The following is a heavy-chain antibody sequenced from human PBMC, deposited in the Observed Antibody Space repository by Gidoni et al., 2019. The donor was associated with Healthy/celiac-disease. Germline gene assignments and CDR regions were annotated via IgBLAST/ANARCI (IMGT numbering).Heavy chain of an antibody. CDR1: GYSFTSYW. D-gene: IGHD5-18*01. CDR3: VQIHPDAFDI. CDR2: IYPCDSDT. Sequence: EVQLVQPGAEVKKRGESLKISCKGAGYSFTSYWIGWVRQMPGKGLGWMGIIYPCDSDTRYSPSFQGQVTISADKSISTAYLQWSSLKASDTAMYYCVQIHPDAFDIWGQGTMVTVSS. V-gene: IGHV5-51*01. J-gene: IGHJ3*02.